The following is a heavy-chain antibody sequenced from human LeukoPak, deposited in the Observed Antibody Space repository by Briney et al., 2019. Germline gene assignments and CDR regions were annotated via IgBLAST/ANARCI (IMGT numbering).Heavy chain of an antibody. CDR3: ARERRYCSGDNCYSGLDY. J-gene: IGHJ4*02. D-gene: IGHD2-15*01. CDR2: IHSGGTT. Sequence: GGSLRLSCAASGFTFSDYYMSWVRQAPGKGLEWVSLIHSGGTTDYADSVKDRFTISRDYSKNTVNLQINSLRAEGTAVYYCARERRYCSGDNCYSGLDYWGQGTLVTVSS. CDR1: GFTFSDYY. V-gene: IGHV3-53*01.